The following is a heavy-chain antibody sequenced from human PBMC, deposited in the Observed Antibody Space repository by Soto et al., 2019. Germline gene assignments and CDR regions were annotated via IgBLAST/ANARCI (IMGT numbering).Heavy chain of an antibody. V-gene: IGHV1-69*01. CDR3: ARDSLGYCTNGVCSYWYFDL. D-gene: IGHD2-8*01. Sequence: QVQLVQSGAEVKKPGSSVKVSCKASGGTFSSYAISWVRQAPGQGLEWMGGIIPIFCTANYAQKFQGRVTITADESTSTAYMELSSLRSEDTAVYYCARDSLGYCTNGVCSYWYFDLWGRGTLVTVSS. CDR1: GGTFSSYA. J-gene: IGHJ2*01. CDR2: IIPIFCTA.